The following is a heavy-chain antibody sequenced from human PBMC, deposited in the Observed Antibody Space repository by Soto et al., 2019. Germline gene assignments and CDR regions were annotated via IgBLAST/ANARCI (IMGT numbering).Heavy chain of an antibody. Sequence: SETLSLTCAVSGGSISSSNWWSWVRQPTGKGLEWIGEIYHSGSTNYNPSLKSRVTISVDKSKNQFSLKLSSVTAADTAVYYCASWGYCSGGSCQRYFQHWGQGTLVTVSS. D-gene: IGHD2-15*01. CDR2: IYHSGST. CDR1: GGSISSSNW. J-gene: IGHJ1*01. CDR3: ASWGYCSGGSCQRYFQH. V-gene: IGHV4-4*02.